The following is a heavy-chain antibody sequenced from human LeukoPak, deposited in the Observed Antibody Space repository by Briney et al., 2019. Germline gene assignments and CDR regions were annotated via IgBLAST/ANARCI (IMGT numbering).Heavy chain of an antibody. D-gene: IGHD2-2*01. J-gene: IGHJ3*02. Sequence: GGSLRLSCAASGFTFSNYAMSWVRQAPGKGLEWVSAISGSASSTYYADSVKGRFTISRDNSKNTLYLQMNSLRAEDTAVYYCAKDLGSTSGDAFDIWGQGTMVTVSS. CDR1: GFTFSNYA. CDR2: ISGSASST. V-gene: IGHV3-23*01. CDR3: AKDLGSTSGDAFDI.